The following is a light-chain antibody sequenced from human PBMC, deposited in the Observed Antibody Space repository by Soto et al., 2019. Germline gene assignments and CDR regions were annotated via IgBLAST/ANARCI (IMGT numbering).Light chain of an antibody. CDR1: SSDVGTYDY. CDR2: GVT. Sequence: QSALTQPPSASGSPGQSVTFSCTGTSSDVGTYDYVSWYQQYPGKAPKLLIYGVTRRPSGVPDRFSGSKSGNTAALTVSGFQAEDEAYYYCSSYAGRSMYVFGTGTKVTVL. V-gene: IGLV2-8*01. J-gene: IGLJ1*01. CDR3: SSYAGRSMYV.